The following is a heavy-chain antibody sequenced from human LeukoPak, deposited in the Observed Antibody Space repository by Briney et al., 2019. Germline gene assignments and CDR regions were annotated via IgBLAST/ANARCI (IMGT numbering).Heavy chain of an antibody. Sequence: GGSLRLSCAASGFTFSSYGMHWVRQAPGKGLEWVAFIRYDGSNKYYADSVKGRFTISRDNSKNTLYLQMNSLRAEDTAVYYCAREGSGSYRHYFDYWGQGTLVTVSS. D-gene: IGHD3-10*01. J-gene: IGHJ4*02. CDR2: IRYDGSNK. CDR3: AREGSGSYRHYFDY. V-gene: IGHV3-30*02. CDR1: GFTFSSYG.